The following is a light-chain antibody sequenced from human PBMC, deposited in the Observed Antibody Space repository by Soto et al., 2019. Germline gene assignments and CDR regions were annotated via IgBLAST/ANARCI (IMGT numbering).Light chain of an antibody. Sequence: EIVLTQSPDTLSLSPGQKATLSCRASQSVRSDYFAWYQQKPGQAPRVIIFVVSTRATGVPDRFSGSGSGTDFTLTISRLEPEDFALYYCQQYGNSPLTFGGGTKVEIK. CDR1: QSVRSDY. J-gene: IGKJ4*01. CDR3: QQYGNSPLT. CDR2: VVS. V-gene: IGKV3-20*01.